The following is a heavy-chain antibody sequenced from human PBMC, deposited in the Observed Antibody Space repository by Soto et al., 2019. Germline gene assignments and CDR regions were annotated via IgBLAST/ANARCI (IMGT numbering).Heavy chain of an antibody. J-gene: IGHJ6*02. V-gene: IGHV1-69*01. CDR2: IIPIFGTA. Sequence: QVQLVQSGAEVKKPGSSVKVSCKASGGTFSSYAISWVRQAPGQGLEWMGGIIPIFGTANYAQKFQGRVTITADESTSTAYMELSSLRSEDTAVYYCARGRSEVMPWPYYYYYGMDVWGQGTTVTVSS. CDR3: ARGRSEVMPWPYYYYYGMDV. CDR1: GGTFSSYA. D-gene: IGHD2-21*01.